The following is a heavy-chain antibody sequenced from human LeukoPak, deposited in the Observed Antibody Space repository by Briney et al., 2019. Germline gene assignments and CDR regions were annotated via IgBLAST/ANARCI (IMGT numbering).Heavy chain of an antibody. D-gene: IGHD6-6*01. CDR3: ARYLGIEQLVDY. Sequence: ASVKVSCKASGYTFTSYYMHWVRQAPGQGLEWMGVINPSGGSTSYAQKFQGRVTMTRDTSISTAYMELSRLRSDDTAVYYCARYLGIEQLVDYWGQGTLVTVSS. CDR2: INPSGGST. J-gene: IGHJ4*02. V-gene: IGHV1-46*01. CDR1: GYTFTSYY.